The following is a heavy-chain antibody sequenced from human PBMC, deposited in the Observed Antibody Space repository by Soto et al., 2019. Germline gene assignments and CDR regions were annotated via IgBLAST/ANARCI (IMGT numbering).Heavy chain of an antibody. CDR2: INHSGST. V-gene: IGHV4-34*01. J-gene: IGHJ6*02. CDR3: ARGSDSSGWYPRPSMDV. D-gene: IGHD6-19*01. CDR1: GGSFSGYY. Sequence: QVQLQQWGAGLLKPSETLSLTCAVYGGSFSGYYWSWIRQPPGKGLEWIGEINHSGSTNYNPSLKSRVTIAVDTSKNQFSLKRSSVSAADTAVYYCARGSDSSGWYPRPSMDVWGQGTTVTVS.